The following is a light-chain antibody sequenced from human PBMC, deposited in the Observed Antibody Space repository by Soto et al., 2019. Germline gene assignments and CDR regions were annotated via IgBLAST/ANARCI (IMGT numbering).Light chain of an antibody. CDR3: QSYDRSLSGSI. Sequence: QSVLTQPPSVSGAPGQRVTISCTGSSSNIGAPYDVHWYQQLPGTAPKLLIYANTNRPSGVPDRFSGSKSGTSASLAITGVQAEDEADYYCQSYDRSLSGSIFGGGTKLTVL. CDR2: ANT. CDR1: SSNIGAPYD. J-gene: IGLJ2*01. V-gene: IGLV1-40*01.